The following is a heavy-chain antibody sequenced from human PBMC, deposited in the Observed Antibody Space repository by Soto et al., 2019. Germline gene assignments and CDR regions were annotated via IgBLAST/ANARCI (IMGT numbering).Heavy chain of an antibody. CDR2: IIPISGTT. CDR3: ARVRCFNGLCHTADYGMDV. CDR1: GDVFRSYG. V-gene: IGHV1-69*13. J-gene: IGHJ6*02. Sequence: SVKVSCKAAGDVFRSYGINWVRQAPGQGLEWMGGIIPISGTTNYAQKFQGRVAITADESTDTVYMELSRLRSEDTAVYFCARVRCFNGLCHTADYGMDVWGQGTTVTVSS. D-gene: IGHD2-8*01.